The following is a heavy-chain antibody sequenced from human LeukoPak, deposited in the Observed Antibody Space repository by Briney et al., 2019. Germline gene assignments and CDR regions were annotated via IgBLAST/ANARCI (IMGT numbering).Heavy chain of an antibody. Sequence: GESLKISCEGSGYSFTNYWIGWVRQMPGKGLEWMGIIYPGDSDITYSPSFQGQVTISADKSISTAYLQWSSLKAPDTAFYYCARQIGRYFDYWGQGTLVTVSS. V-gene: IGHV5-51*01. D-gene: IGHD1-26*01. J-gene: IGHJ4*02. CDR3: ARQIGRYFDY. CDR1: GYSFTNYW. CDR2: IYPGDSDI.